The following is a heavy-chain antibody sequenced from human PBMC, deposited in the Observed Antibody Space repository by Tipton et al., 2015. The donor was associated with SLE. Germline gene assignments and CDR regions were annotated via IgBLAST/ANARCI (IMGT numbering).Heavy chain of an antibody. Sequence: SLRLSCAASGFTFSSYAMSWVRQAPGKGLEWVSAISGSGGSTYYADSVKGRFTISRDNSKNTLYLQMNSLGAEDTAVYYCAKGGYCTGGVCYTDYYYYGMDVWGQGTTVTVSS. CDR3: AKGGYCTGGVCYTDYYYYGMDV. D-gene: IGHD2-8*02. J-gene: IGHJ6*02. CDR1: GFTFSSYA. V-gene: IGHV3-23*01. CDR2: ISGSGGST.